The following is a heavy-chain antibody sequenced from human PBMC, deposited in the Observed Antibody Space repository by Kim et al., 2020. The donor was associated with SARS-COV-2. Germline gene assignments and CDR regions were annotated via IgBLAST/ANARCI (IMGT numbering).Heavy chain of an antibody. V-gene: IGHV3-9*01. J-gene: IGHJ4*02. CDR2: ISWNSGSI. CDR1: GFTFGDYA. CDR3: AKQGRTRGGRSSPRFDF. Sequence: GGSLRLSCAASGFTFGDYAMHWVRQAPGKGLEWVSGISWNSGSIGYADSVKGRFTISRDNAKNSLYLQMNSLKAEDTALYYCAKQGRTRGGRSSPRFDFWGQGTLDTVSP. D-gene: IGHD6-6*01.